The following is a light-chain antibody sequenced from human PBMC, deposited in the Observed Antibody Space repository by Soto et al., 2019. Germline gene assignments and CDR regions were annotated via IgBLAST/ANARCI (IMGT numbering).Light chain of an antibody. J-gene: IGKJ4*01. CDR2: AAS. V-gene: IGKV1-39*01. Sequence: IQLTQAPSSLSASVGDRVTITCRASQSIRSYLNWYQQKPGNAPKLLIYAASSLQTGVSSRFSGSGSVTDFTLTISNLQPEDFATYYCLQTSLTPPFGGG. CDR1: QSIRSY. CDR3: LQTSLTPP.